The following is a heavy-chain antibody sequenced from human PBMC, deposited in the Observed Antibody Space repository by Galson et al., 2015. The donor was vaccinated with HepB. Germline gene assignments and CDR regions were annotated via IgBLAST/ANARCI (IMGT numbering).Heavy chain of an antibody. Sequence: SLRLSCAASGFTFSSYEMNWVRQAPGKGLEWISYISSGSLTIYYAESVKGRFTISRDNAKNSLYLQMNSLRAEDTAVYYCAKDKGDSSGYPLLDSWGQGTLVTVSS. CDR3: AKDKGDSSGYPLLDS. V-gene: IGHV3-48*03. CDR2: ISSGSLTI. J-gene: IGHJ4*02. D-gene: IGHD5-18*01. CDR1: GFTFSSYE.